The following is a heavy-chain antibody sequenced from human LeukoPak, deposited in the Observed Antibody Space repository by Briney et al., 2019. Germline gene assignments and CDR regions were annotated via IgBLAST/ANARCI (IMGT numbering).Heavy chain of an antibody. CDR1: GGSISSSSYY. CDR2: IYYSGST. J-gene: IGHJ5*02. V-gene: IGHV4-39*01. D-gene: IGHD4-11*01. Sequence: SETLSLTCTVSGGSISSSSYYWGWIRQPPGKGLEWIGSIYYSGSTYYNPSLKSRVTISVDTSKNQFSLKLSSVTAADTAVYYCAGHDHSKLFDPWGQGTLVTVSS. CDR3: AGHDHSKLFDP.